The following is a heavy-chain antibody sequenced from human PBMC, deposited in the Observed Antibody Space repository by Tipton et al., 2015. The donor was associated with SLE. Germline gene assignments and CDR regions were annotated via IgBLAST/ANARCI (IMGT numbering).Heavy chain of an antibody. D-gene: IGHD6-6*01. CDR3: ARLIAARPGYYCGMDV. J-gene: IGHJ6*02. CDR1: GESFTNYH. V-gene: IGHV4-34*01. Sequence: TLSLPCTVYGESFTNYHWGWMRQPPEKGLEWIGEINHSGSTNYNPSLKSRVTISVDTSKNQLSLKMKSVTAADTAVYYCARLIAARPGYYCGMDVWGQGTTVTVSS. CDR2: INHSGST.